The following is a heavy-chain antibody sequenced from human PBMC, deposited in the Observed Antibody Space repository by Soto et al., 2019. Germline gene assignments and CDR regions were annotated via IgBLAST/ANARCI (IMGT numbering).Heavy chain of an antibody. V-gene: IGHV4-39*01. CDR2: IYYSGST. J-gene: IGHJ6*02. D-gene: IGHD1-26*01. CDR3: ARHRERRIHYYYYGMDV. Sequence: XATLYLTCTVSGASISSSSYYWGGIRQPPGKGLEWIGSIYYSGSTYYNPSLKSRVTISVDTSKNQFSLKLSSVTAADTAVYYCARHRERRIHYYYYGMDVWGQGTTVTVSS. CDR1: GASISSSSYY.